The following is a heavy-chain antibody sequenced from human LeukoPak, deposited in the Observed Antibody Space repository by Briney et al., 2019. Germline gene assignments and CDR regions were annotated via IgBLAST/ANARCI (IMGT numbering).Heavy chain of an antibody. CDR3: ANGNRCTSPNCLGYYYFYMDV. V-gene: IGHV3-23*01. CDR2: FSGSGGTT. J-gene: IGHJ6*03. CDR1: GFTFSSYA. D-gene: IGHD2-8*01. Sequence: SLRLSCAASGFTFSSYAMNWVRQAPGRGVEWVSGFSGSGGTTYYVDSVKGRFTISRDNSTNTLYLQMNSLRAEDTAVYYCANGNRCTSPNCLGYYYFYMDVWGKGTTVTVSS.